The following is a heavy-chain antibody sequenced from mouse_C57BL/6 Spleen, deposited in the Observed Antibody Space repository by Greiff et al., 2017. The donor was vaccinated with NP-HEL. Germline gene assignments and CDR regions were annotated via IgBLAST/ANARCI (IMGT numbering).Heavy chain of an antibody. V-gene: IGHV5-12*01. CDR1: GFTFSDYY. J-gene: IGHJ4*01. D-gene: IGHD4-1*01. CDR2: ISNGGGST. Sequence: VQLKESGGGLVQPGGSLKLSCAASGFTFSDYYMYWVRQTPEKRLEWVAYISNGGGSTYYPDTVKGRFTISRDNAKNTLYLQMSRLKSEDTAMYYCARSGLLTGYAMDYWGQGTSVTVSS. CDR3: ARSGLLTGYAMDY.